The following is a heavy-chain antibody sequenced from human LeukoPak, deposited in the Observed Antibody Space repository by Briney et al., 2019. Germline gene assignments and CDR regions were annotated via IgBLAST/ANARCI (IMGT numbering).Heavy chain of an antibody. CDR2: ISSSSSYI. D-gene: IGHD3-22*01. CDR3: ARDTIPYYYDSRGSSY. CDR1: GFTFSSYS. Sequence: PGGSLRLSCAASGFTFSSYSMNWVRQAPGKGLEWVSSISSSSSYIYYADSVKGRFTISRDNAKNSLYLQMNSLRADDTAVYYCARDTIPYYYDSRGSSYWGQGTLVTVSS. V-gene: IGHV3-21*01. J-gene: IGHJ4*02.